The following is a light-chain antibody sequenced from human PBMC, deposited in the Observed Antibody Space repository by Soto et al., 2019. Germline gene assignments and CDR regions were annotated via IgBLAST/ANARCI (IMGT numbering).Light chain of an antibody. CDR1: SSDVGNYNY. Sequence: QSVLTQPASVSGSPGQSITISCTGTSSDVGNYNYVSWYQQHPDKAPKLIIYEVSNRPSGVSSRFSGSKSGNTASLTISGLQAEDEADYYCNSYTNRYLYVCGSGTKLTVL. V-gene: IGLV2-14*01. CDR3: NSYTNRYLYV. J-gene: IGLJ1*01. CDR2: EVS.